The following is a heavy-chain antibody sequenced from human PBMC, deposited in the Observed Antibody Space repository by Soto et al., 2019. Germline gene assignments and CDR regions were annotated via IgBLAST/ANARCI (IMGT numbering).Heavy chain of an antibody. J-gene: IGHJ4*02. CDR1: GFTFSSYS. CDR2: IRYSSSYI. D-gene: IGHD3-3*01. Sequence: GGSLRLSCAASGFTFSSYSMNWVRQAPGKGLEWVSSIRYSSSYIYYADSVKGRFTISRDNAKNTLYLQMNSLRAEDTAVYYCARALDRWSITIFAVAPYWGQGTLVTVSS. V-gene: IGHV3-21*01. CDR3: ARALDRWSITIFAVAPY.